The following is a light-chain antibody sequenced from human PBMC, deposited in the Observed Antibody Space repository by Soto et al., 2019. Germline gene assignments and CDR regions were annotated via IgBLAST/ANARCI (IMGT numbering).Light chain of an antibody. CDR2: GAS. Sequence: ETVLTQSPGTLSLSPGERATLSCRASESVSSSYLAWYQQRPGQAPRLIIYGASSRATGIPDRFSGSGSGTDFTLTISRLEPEDFAVYYCQQYGSSPRTFGQGTKVDI. V-gene: IGKV3-20*01. CDR3: QQYGSSPRT. CDR1: ESVSSSY. J-gene: IGKJ1*01.